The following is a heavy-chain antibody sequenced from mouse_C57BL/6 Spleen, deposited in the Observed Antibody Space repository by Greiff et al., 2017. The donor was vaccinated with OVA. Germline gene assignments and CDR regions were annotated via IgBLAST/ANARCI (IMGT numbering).Heavy chain of an antibody. V-gene: IGHV1-64*01. J-gene: IGHJ3*01. Sequence: QVQLQQSGAELVKPGASVKLSCKASGYTFTSYWMHWVKQRPGQGLEWIGMIHPNSGSTNYNEKFKSKATLTVDKSSSTAYMQLNSLTYEDSAVYYCGPTVGRAWFAYWGQGTLVTVSA. CDR3: GPTVGRAWFAY. D-gene: IGHD1-1*01. CDR1: GYTFTSYW. CDR2: IHPNSGST.